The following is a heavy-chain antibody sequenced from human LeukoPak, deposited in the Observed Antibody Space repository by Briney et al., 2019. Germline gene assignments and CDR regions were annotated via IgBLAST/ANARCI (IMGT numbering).Heavy chain of an antibody. J-gene: IGHJ6*03. CDR3: ARTTMVRGTYYMDV. V-gene: IGHV4-59*01. CDR2: IYYSGCT. CDR1: GGSISSYY. D-gene: IGHD3-10*01. Sequence: PSETLSLTCTVSGGSISSYYWSWIRQPPGKGLEWIGYIYYSGCTNYNPSLKSRVTISVDTSKNQFSLKLSSVTAADTAVYYCARTTMVRGTYYMDVWGKGTTVTISS.